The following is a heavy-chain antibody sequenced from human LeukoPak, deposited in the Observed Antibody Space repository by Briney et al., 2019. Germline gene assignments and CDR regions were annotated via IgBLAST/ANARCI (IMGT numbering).Heavy chain of an antibody. CDR3: AKGPYYYGSGCYYFDY. J-gene: IGHJ4*01. D-gene: IGHD3-10*01. Sequence: PGGSLRLSCAASGFTFSSYGMHWVRQAPGKGLEWVAFIMYDGSNKYYADSVKGRFTISRDNSKNTLYLQMNSLSAEDTAVYYCAKGPYYYGSGCYYFDYWGHGTLVTVSS. CDR2: IMYDGSNK. V-gene: IGHV3-30*02. CDR1: GFTFSSYG.